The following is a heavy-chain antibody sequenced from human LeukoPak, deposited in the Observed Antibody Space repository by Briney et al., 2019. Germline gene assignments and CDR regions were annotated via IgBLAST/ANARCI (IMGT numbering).Heavy chain of an antibody. D-gene: IGHD3-3*01. J-gene: IGHJ4*02. CDR1: GFTFSNAW. V-gene: IGHV3-15*01. CDR2: IKSKADGGSS. CDR3: ARLDFWSGRIDY. Sequence: GGSLRLSCAASGFTFSNAWMSWVRQAPGKGLEWVGRIKSKADGGSSAYAAPVKGRFTISRDDSKNTLYLQMNSLKTEDTAVYQCARLDFWSGRIDYWGEGGLVTVSS.